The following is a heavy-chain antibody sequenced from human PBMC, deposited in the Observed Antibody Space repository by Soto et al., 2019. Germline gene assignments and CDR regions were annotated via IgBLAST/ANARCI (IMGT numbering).Heavy chain of an antibody. V-gene: IGHV3-23*01. D-gene: IGHD6-19*01. J-gene: IGHJ5*02. CDR3: ALQQAVAGTTNWFDP. Sequence: EVQLLESGGGLVQPGGSLRLSCAASGFPFSTYAMSWVRQAPWKRLQWVSGISGSGGSTYYADSVKGRFTISRDNSKNTLYLQMNSLRAEDTAVYYCALQQAVAGTTNWFDPWGQGTLVTVSS. CDR2: ISGSGGST. CDR1: GFPFSTYA.